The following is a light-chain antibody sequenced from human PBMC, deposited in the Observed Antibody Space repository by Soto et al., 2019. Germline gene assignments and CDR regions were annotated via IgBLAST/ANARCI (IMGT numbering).Light chain of an antibody. CDR2: KAS. CDR1: QSISSW. J-gene: IGKJ1*01. V-gene: IGKV1-5*03. CDR3: QQSFNTPET. Sequence: DIQMTQSPSTLSASVGDRVTITCRASQSISSWLAWYQQKPGKAPKLLIYKASSLESGVPSRFSGSGSGTEFTLTISSLQAEDFATYFCQQSFNTPETFGQGTKVDIK.